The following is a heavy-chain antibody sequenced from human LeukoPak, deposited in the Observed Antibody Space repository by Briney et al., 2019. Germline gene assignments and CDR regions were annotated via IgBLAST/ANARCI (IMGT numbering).Heavy chain of an antibody. CDR1: GGSISSSSYY. CDR3: ARVRGVLWFGELYSDDAFDI. J-gene: IGHJ3*02. Sequence: PSETLSLTCTVSGGSISSSSYYWGWIRQPPGKGLEWIGSIYYSGSTYYNPSLKSRVTISVDTSKNQFSLKLSSVTAADTAVYYCARVRGVLWFGELYSDDAFDIWGQGTMVTVSS. CDR2: IYYSGST. D-gene: IGHD3-10*01. V-gene: IGHV4-39*07.